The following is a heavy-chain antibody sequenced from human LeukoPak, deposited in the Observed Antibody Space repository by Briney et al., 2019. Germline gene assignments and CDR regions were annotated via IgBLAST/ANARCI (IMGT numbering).Heavy chain of an antibody. V-gene: IGHV4-61*01. CDR2: IYYSGST. CDR1: GGSVSSGSYY. CDR3: ARGRAGSYYYYGMDV. J-gene: IGHJ6*02. Sequence: PSETLSLTCTVSGGSVSSGSYYWSWIRQPPGKGLEWIGYIYYSGSTNYNPSLKSRVTISVDTSKNQFSLKLGSVTAADTAVYYCARGRAGSYYYYGMDVWGQGTTVTVSS. D-gene: IGHD6-19*01.